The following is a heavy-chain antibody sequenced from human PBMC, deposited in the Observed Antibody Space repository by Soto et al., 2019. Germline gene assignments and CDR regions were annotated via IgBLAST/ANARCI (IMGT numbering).Heavy chain of an antibody. J-gene: IGHJ3*02. Sequence: QVQLQESGPGLVKPSQTLSLTCTVSGGSISSGDYYWSWIRQPPGKGLEWIGYIYYSGSTYYNPSLKRRVTIAVDTSKNQFSLKLSSVTAADTAVYYCARAITMIVVVTGADAFDIWGQGTMVTVSS. D-gene: IGHD3-22*01. CDR1: GGSISSGDYY. V-gene: IGHV4-30-4*01. CDR2: IYYSGST. CDR3: ARAITMIVVVTGADAFDI.